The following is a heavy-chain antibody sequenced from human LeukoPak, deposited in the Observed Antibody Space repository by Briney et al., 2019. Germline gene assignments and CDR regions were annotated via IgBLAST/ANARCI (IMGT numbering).Heavy chain of an antibody. V-gene: IGHV1-2*02. CDR3: ARDYSSIAASLGFDP. D-gene: IGHD6-6*01. CDR2: INPNSGGT. Sequence: GASVKVSCKASGCTFTGYYMHWVRQAPGQGLEWMGWINPNSGGTNYAQKFQGRVTMTRDTSISTAYMELSRLRSDDTAVYYCARDYSSIAASLGFDPWGQGTLVTVSS. CDR1: GCTFTGYY. J-gene: IGHJ5*02.